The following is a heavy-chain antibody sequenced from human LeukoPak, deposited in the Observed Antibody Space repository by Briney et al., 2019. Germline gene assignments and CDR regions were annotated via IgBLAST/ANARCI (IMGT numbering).Heavy chain of an antibody. V-gene: IGHV1-69*05. J-gene: IGHJ4*02. CDR3: ARGRIPIFGVVIIPLDY. D-gene: IGHD3-3*01. CDR2: IIPIFGTA. Sequence: ASVKVSCKASGGTFSSYAISWVRQAPGQGLEWMGRIIPIFGTANYAQKLQGRVTMTTDTSTSTAYMELRSLRSDDTAVYYCARGRIPIFGVVIIPLDYWGQGTLVTASS. CDR1: GGTFSSYA.